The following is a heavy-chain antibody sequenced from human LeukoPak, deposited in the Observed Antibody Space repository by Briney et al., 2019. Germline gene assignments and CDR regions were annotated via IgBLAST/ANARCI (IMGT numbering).Heavy chain of an antibody. CDR3: ARSGAYYDILTGYYDY. J-gene: IGHJ4*02. D-gene: IGHD3-9*01. CDR2: IYHSGST. Sequence: SETLSLTCAVSGGSISSGGYSWSWIRQPPGKGLEWIGYIYHSGSTYYNPSLKSRVTISVDTSKNQFSLKLSSVTAADTAVYYCARSGAYYDILTGYYDYWGQGTLVTVSS. CDR1: GGSISSGGYS. V-gene: IGHV4-30-2*02.